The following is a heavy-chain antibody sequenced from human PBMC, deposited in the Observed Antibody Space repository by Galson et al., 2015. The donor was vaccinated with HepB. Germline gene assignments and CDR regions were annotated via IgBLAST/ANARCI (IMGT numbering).Heavy chain of an antibody. J-gene: IGHJ4*02. CDR3: ARDRSHSLDF. V-gene: IGHV1-18*04. D-gene: IGHD2-15*01. CDR2: ISANSGRT. Sequence: VKVSCKAAGYTFTSNGICWVRPAPGRGLEWVGWISANSGRTTYAWRLLGRLTLTADTSTSTAYMELRSLRSDDTAIYYCARDRSHSLDFWGQGTLVTVSS. CDR1: GYTFTSNG.